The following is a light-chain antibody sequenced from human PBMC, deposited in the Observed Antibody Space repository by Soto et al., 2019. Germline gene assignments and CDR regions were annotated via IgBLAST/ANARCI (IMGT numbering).Light chain of an antibody. CDR2: GVH. CDR1: SNDIGSYDY. CDR3: TAFSANRVYL. V-gene: IGLV2-14*01. J-gene: IGLJ1*01. Sequence: QSALTQPISVSGSPGQSITISCTGNSNDIGSYDYVCCYQQHPGKAPRLLIHGVHNRSPGISGRFSASKSGLTASLAISGLQAEDEADYYCTAFSANRVYLFGPGTKVTVL.